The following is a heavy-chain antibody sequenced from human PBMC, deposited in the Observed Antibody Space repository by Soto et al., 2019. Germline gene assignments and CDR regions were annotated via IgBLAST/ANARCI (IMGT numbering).Heavy chain of an antibody. V-gene: IGHV3-48*04. CDR2: IFTTGNTR. Sequence: PGGSLRLSCVASGFTFSSYSIVWVRQAPGKGLEWVSYIFTTGNTRYYADSVKGRFTISRDNAKNSLYLQMNSLKAEDTAVYFCAREFNDVPFFQHWGQGTLVTVSS. J-gene: IGHJ1*01. D-gene: IGHD3-16*01. CDR3: AREFNDVPFFQH. CDR1: GFTFSSYS.